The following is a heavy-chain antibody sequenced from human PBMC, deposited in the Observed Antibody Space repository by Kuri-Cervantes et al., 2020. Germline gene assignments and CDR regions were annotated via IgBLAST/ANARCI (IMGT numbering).Heavy chain of an antibody. Sequence: SCAISGDSVSSNSAAWNWIRQSPSRGLEWLGRTYYRSKWYNDYAVSLKSRITINPDTSKNQFSLQLNSVTPEDTAVYYCAKDLLHHYYYGSGAYNWFDPWGQGTLVTVSS. D-gene: IGHD3-10*01. CDR2: TYYRSKWYN. J-gene: IGHJ5*02. V-gene: IGHV6-1*01. CDR1: GDSVSSNSAA. CDR3: AKDLLHHYYYGSGAYNWFDP.